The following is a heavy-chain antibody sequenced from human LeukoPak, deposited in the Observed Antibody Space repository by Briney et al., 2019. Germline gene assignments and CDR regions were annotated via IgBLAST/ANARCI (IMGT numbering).Heavy chain of an antibody. CDR3: ARELPIAVAAFDY. CDR1: GGTFSSYA. V-gene: IGHV1-69*04. D-gene: IGHD6-19*01. Sequence: SVKVSCKASGGTFSSYAISWVRQAPGQGLEWMERIIPILGIANYAQKFQGRVTITADKSTSTAYMELSSLRSEDTAVYYCARELPIAVAAFDYWGQGTLVTVSS. J-gene: IGHJ4*02. CDR2: IIPILGIA.